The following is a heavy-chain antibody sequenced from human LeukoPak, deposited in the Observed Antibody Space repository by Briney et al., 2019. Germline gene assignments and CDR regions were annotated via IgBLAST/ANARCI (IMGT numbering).Heavy chain of an antibody. V-gene: IGHV4-34*01. J-gene: IGHJ4*02. CDR2: INHSGST. D-gene: IGHD3-10*01. CDR3: AREDNSGNHFDH. CDR1: GGSFSGYF. Sequence: SETLSLTCAVYGGSFSGYFWSWIRQSPGKGLQWIGEINHSGSTNYNPSLKSRVTISVDTSKNQFSLKVTSVTAADTAVYYCAREDNSGNHFDHWGQGTLVTVSS.